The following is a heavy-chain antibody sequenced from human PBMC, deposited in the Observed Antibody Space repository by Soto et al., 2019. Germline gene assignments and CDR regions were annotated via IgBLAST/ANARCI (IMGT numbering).Heavy chain of an antibody. CDR1: GFTFSIYA. CDR2: ITSSGGI. D-gene: IGHD4-17*01. CDR3: AKVHGDYYHAFRM. V-gene: IGHV3-23*01. J-gene: IGHJ3*02. Sequence: EEQLLESGGGLVQPGGSLRLSCAASGFTFSIYAMTWVRQAPGKGLEWVSTITSSGGIYYADSVKGRFTISRDNSRNTLYLQMNSLRAEDTAVYYCAKVHGDYYHAFRMWGQGTMVTVSS.